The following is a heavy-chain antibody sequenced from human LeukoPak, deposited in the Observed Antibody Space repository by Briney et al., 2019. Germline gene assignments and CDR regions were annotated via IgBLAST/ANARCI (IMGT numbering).Heavy chain of an antibody. CDR3: ARSYSDFCLDY. D-gene: IGHD3-3*01. CDR2: ISGSGGST. Sequence: GGSLRLSCAASGFTFSSYAMSWVRQAPGKGLEWVSLISGSGGSTYYADSVKGRFTISRDNAKNSLYLQMNSLRAEDTAVYYCARSYSDFCLDYWGQGTLVTVSS. CDR1: GFTFSSYA. J-gene: IGHJ4*02. V-gene: IGHV3-23*01.